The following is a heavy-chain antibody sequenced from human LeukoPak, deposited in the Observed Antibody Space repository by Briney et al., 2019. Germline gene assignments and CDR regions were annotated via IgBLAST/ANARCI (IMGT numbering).Heavy chain of an antibody. J-gene: IGHJ4*02. D-gene: IGHD3-16*01. CDR2: IYYSGST. V-gene: IGHV4-31*03. CDR1: GGSISSGGYY. CDR3: ATTVGSYLVY. Sequence: SQTLSLNCTVSGGSISSGGYYWSWIRQHPGKGLEWLGYIYYSGSTYYNSSLKSRVTMSVDTSENQFSLKLSSVTAADTAVYYYATTVGSYLVYWSGGTLVTVST.